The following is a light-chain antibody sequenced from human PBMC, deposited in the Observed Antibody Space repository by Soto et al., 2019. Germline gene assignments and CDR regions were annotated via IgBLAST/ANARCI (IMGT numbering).Light chain of an antibody. CDR2: AAS. CDR3: QQSYSTPQST. J-gene: IGKJ3*01. V-gene: IGKV1-39*01. Sequence: DIQMTQSPSSLSASVGDRVTITCRASQSISSYLNWYQQKPGKAPKLLIYAASSLQSGVPSRFSGSGSGTGFTLTISSLQPEDFAPYYCQQSYSTPQSTFGPGTKVDIK. CDR1: QSISSY.